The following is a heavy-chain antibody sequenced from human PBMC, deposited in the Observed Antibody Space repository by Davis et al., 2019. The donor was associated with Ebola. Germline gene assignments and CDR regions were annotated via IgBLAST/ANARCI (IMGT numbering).Heavy chain of an antibody. Sequence: SETLSLTCAVYGGSFSGYYWSWIRQPPGKGLEWIGEINHSGSTNYNPSLKSRVTISVDTSKNQFSLKLSSVTAADTAVYYCARARYSNYYYYYYGMDVGGQGTTVTVSS. D-gene: IGHD4-11*01. J-gene: IGHJ6*02. CDR3: ARARYSNYYYYYYGMDV. CDR1: GGSFSGYY. CDR2: INHSGST. V-gene: IGHV4-34*01.